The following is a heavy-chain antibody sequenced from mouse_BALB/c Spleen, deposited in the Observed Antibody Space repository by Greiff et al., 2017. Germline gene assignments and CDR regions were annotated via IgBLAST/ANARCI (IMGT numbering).Heavy chain of an antibody. CDR3: ARWGEGNTPYFDD. J-gene: IGHJ2*01. D-gene: IGHD2-1*01. CDR1: GYTFTDYN. CDR2: INPNNGGT. V-gene: IGHV1-18*01. Sequence: VQLQQSGPELVKPGASVKIPCKASGYTFTDYNMDWVKQSHGKSLEWIGDINPNNGGTIYNQKFKGKATLTVDKSSSTAYMELRSLTSEDTAVYYCARWGEGNTPYFDDWGQGTTLTVSS.